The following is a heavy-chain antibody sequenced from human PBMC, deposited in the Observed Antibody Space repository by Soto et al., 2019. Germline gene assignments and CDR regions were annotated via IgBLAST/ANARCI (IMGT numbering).Heavy chain of an antibody. CDR1: GFTFSSYG. V-gene: IGHV3-33*01. CDR3: ASDCCPPGRSCYGLEN. D-gene: IGHD2-15*01. CDR2: IWYDGSNK. J-gene: IGHJ4*02. Sequence: PGGSLRLSCAASGFTFSSYGMHWVRRAPGKGLEWVAVIWYDGSNKYYADSVKGRFTISRDNSKNTLYLQMNSLRAEDTAVYYCASDCCPPGRSCYGLENWGQGTLLTVSS.